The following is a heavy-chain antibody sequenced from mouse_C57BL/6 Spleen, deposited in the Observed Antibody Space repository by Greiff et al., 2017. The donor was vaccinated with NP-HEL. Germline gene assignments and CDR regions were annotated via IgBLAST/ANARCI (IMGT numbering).Heavy chain of an antibody. D-gene: IGHD1-1*01. J-gene: IGHJ4*01. CDR2: ISSGSSTI. V-gene: IGHV5-17*01. CDR1: GFTFSDYG. Sequence: EVKLMESGGGLVKPGGSLKLSCAASGFTFSDYGMHWVRQAPEKGLEWVAYISSGSSTIYYADKVKGRFTISRDNAKNTLFLQMTRLRSEETAMYYCARDDSRYAMDYWGQGTSVTVSS. CDR3: ARDDSRYAMDY.